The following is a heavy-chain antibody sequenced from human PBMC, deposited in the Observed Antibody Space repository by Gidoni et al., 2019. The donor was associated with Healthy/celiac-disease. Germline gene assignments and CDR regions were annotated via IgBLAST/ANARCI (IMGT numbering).Heavy chain of an antibody. CDR1: GFTFSSYW. V-gene: IGHV3-7*01. J-gene: IGHJ2*01. CDR3: ARHVLLWFGDLSPGWYFDL. Sequence: EVQLVESGGGLVQPGGSLRLSCAAPGFTFSSYWMSWVRQAPGKGLEWVANIKQDGSEKYYVDSVKGRFTISRDNAKNSLYLQMNSLRAEDTAVYYCARHVLLWFGDLSPGWYFDLWGRGTLVTVSS. CDR2: IKQDGSEK. D-gene: IGHD3-10*01.